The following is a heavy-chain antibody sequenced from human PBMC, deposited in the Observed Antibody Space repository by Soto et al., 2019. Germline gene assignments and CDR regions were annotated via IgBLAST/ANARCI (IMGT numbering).Heavy chain of an antibody. CDR2: IGTAGDT. V-gene: IGHV3-13*01. D-gene: IGHD2-15*01. J-gene: IGHJ6*02. Sequence: PGGSPKPSPSAPGFTFSSYHIPRVPPNTGKSLEWVSAIGTAGDTFYPGSVKGRFTISRENAKNSLYLQMNSLRAEDTAVYYCARDRMAYCSGGSCYSGGYYYGMDVWGQGTTVTVSS. CDR3: ARDRMAYCSGGSCYSGGYYYGMDV. CDR1: GFTFSSYH.